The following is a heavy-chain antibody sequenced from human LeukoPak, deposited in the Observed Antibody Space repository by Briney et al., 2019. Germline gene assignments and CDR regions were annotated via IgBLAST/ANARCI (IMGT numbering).Heavy chain of an antibody. J-gene: IGHJ4*02. CDR2: INWSGGST. V-gene: IGHV3-20*04. D-gene: IGHD3-3*01. CDR3: ARELGGVVIMLDY. CDR1: GFTFSSYW. Sequence: GGSLRLSCAASGFTFSSYWMHWVRHAPGKGLEWVSGINWSGGSTGYADSVKGLFTISRDNAKNSLYLQMNSLRAEDTDLYYCARELGGVVIMLDYWGQGTLVTVSS.